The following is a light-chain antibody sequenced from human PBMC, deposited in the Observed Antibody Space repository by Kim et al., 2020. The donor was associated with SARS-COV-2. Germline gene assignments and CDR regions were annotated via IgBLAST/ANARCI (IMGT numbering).Light chain of an antibody. V-gene: IGLV2-14*03. J-gene: IGLJ3*02. CDR1: SSDVGGYNY. CDR2: DVS. CDR3: SSYTSTSTLM. Sequence: GKSITISCFGTSSDVGGYNYVSWYQQHPGKAPKLMIYDVSNRPSGVSNRFSGSKSGSTASLTISGLQAEDEADYYCSSYTSTSTLMFGGGTQLTVL.